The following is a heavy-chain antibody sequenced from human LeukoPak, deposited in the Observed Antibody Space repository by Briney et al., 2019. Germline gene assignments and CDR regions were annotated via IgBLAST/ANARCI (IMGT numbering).Heavy chain of an antibody. Sequence: PGGSLRLSCAASGFTFSSDTMHWVRQAPGKGLEWVSDISSGSSTINYADAVKGRFTISRDNAQNSLYLQMNSLRAEDTAVYFCARESDVGAPFDPWGQGTLVTVSS. D-gene: IGHD3-16*01. CDR1: GFTFSSDT. CDR3: ARESDVGAPFDP. CDR2: ISSGSSTI. V-gene: IGHV3-48*04. J-gene: IGHJ5*02.